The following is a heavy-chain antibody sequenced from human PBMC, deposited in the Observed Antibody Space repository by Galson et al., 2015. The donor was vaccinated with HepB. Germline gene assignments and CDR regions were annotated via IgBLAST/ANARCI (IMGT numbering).Heavy chain of an antibody. Sequence: SLRLSCAASGFTFSSYAMSWVRQAPGKGLEWVSAISGSGGSTYYADSVKGRFTISRDNSKNTLYLQMNNLRAEDTAVYYCAKDHSSVWFGELWGTDYWGQGTLVTVSS. V-gene: IGHV3-23*01. D-gene: IGHD3-10*01. J-gene: IGHJ4*02. CDR2: ISGSGGST. CDR3: AKDHSSVWFGELWGTDY. CDR1: GFTFSSYA.